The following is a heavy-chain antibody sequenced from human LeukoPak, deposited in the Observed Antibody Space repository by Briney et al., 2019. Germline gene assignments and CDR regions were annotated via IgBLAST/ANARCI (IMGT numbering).Heavy chain of an antibody. J-gene: IGHJ4*02. CDR3: ASWAPRIAEPND. CDR2: ISSSSSYI. CDR1: GFTFSSYA. D-gene: IGHD6-13*01. Sequence: PGGSLRLSCAASGFTFSSYAISWVRQAPGKGLEWVSSISSSSSYIYYADSVKGRFTISRDNAKNSLYLQMNSLRAEDTAVYYCASWAPRIAEPNDWGQGTLVTVSS. V-gene: IGHV3-21*06.